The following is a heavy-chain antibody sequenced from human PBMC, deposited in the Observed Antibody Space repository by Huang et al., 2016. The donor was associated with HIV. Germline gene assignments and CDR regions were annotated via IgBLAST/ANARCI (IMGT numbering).Heavy chain of an antibody. D-gene: IGHD3-16*01. V-gene: IGHV1-69*13. Sequence: QVQLVQSGAEVKKPGSSVTVSCKASGGTFSSYAISGVRRAPGQGLGGMGGIIPIFDTATYAQKFQGRVTITADESTSTAYMELSSLRSEDTAVYYCARGINGGAFDIWGQGTMVTVSS. CDR3: ARGINGGAFDI. J-gene: IGHJ3*02. CDR1: GGTFSSYA. CDR2: IIPIFDTA.